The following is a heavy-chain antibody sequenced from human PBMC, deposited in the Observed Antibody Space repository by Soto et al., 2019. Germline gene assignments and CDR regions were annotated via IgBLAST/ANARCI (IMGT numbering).Heavy chain of an antibody. D-gene: IGHD3-9*01. V-gene: IGHV3-23*01. Sequence: GGSLRLSCAASGFTFSSYAMSWVRQAPGKGLEWVSAISGSGGSTYYADSVKGRFTISRDNSKNTLYLQMNSLRAEDTAVYYCAKDKRRYFDWFPIEDYWGQGTLVTVSS. CDR1: GFTFSSYA. J-gene: IGHJ4*02. CDR2: ISGSGGST. CDR3: AKDKRRYFDWFPIEDY.